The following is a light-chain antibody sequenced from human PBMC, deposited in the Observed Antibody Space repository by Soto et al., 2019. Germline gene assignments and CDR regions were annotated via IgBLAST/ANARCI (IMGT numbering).Light chain of an antibody. CDR3: QSYDSSTVI. Sequence: NFMLTQPHSVSESPGKTVTISCTRSIGTIASNYVQWYQQRPGSAPTTVIYEHNQRPSGVPDRFSGSTDGSSNSASLTISGLQTEDEADYYCQSYDSSTVIFGGGTKVTVL. CDR2: EHN. CDR1: IGTIASNY. J-gene: IGLJ2*01. V-gene: IGLV6-57*04.